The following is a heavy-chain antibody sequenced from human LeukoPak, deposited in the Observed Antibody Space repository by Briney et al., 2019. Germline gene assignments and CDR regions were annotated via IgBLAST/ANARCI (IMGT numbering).Heavy chain of an antibody. Sequence: ASVKVSCKASGYTFTGYYMHWVRQAPGQGLEWMGWINPNSGGTNYAQKLGRVTMTRDTSISTAYMELSRLRSDDTAVYYCARGGRGSYSPDGYYYYYMDVWGKGTTVTVSS. CDR3: ARGGRGSYSPDGYYYYYMDV. V-gene: IGHV1-2*02. CDR1: GYTFTGYY. J-gene: IGHJ6*03. CDR2: INPNSGGT. D-gene: IGHD1-26*01.